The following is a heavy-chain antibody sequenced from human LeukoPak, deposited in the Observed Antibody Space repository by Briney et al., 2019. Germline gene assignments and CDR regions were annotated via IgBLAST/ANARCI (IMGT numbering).Heavy chain of an antibody. CDR3: AKDRAYSSSWYNY. Sequence: PGGSLRLSCAASGFTFSSYAMSWVRQAPGKGLEWVSAISGSGGSTYYADSVKGRFIISRDNSKNTLYLQMNSLRAEDTAVYYCAKDRAYSSSWYNYWGQGTLVTVSS. CDR1: GFTFSSYA. J-gene: IGHJ4*02. CDR2: ISGSGGST. D-gene: IGHD6-13*01. V-gene: IGHV3-23*01.